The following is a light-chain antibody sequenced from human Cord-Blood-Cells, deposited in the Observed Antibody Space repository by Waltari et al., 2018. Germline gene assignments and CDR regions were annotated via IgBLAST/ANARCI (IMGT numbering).Light chain of an antibody. V-gene: IGKV1-39*01. CDR3: QQSYSTPST. CDR1: QSISSY. Sequence: DIQMTQSPSSLSASVVDRVTITCRASQSISSYLNWYQQKPGKAPKLLIYAASSLQSGVPLRFSGRVSGTDFHLTISSLQPEDFATYYCQQSYSTPSTVGPGTKVDIK. J-gene: IGKJ3*01. CDR2: AAS.